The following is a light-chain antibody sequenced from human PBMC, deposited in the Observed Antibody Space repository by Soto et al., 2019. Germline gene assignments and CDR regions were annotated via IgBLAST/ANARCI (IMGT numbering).Light chain of an antibody. V-gene: IGKV1-5*01. J-gene: IGKJ2*01. CDR2: GAS. CDR1: QSISSW. Sequence: DIQMTQSPSTLSASVGDRVTITCRASQSISSWLAWYQQKPGKAPKLLICGASSLESGVPSRFSGSGSVTEYTVSFDSVQPVDFATYYCQQYSSSSPTFGQGTKLEIK. CDR3: QQYSSSSPT.